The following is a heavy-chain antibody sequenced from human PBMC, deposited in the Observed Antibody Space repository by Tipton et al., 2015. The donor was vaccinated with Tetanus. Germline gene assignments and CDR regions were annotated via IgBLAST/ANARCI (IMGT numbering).Heavy chain of an antibody. CDR2: VFDSGTS. V-gene: IGHV4-39*02. J-gene: IGHJ4*02. D-gene: IGHD2-2*01. Sequence: TLSLTCTVSGGSISNDNYYWSWIRQPPGKGLEWIGSVFDSGTSYYNPSLKSRVTISVDTSKNHFSLRLSSVTAAETAVYYCAEGRRFCSSNSCHEYYFDSWGRGTLVTVSS. CDR1: GGSISNDNYY. CDR3: AEGRRFCSSNSCHEYYFDS.